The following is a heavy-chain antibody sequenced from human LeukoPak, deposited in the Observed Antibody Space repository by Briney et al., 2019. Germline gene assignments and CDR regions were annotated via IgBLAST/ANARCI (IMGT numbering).Heavy chain of an antibody. CDR3: ARDIPDNSYEY. D-gene: IGHD2-21*01. CDR2: IYNGGRT. Sequence: GGSLRLSCVASGYVVNSNYVNWVRQVPGKGLEWVAIIYNGGRTHYTDSVKGRFTVSGDNSADTLYLQMNSLRAEDTAVYYCARDIPDNSYEYWGQGTLVTVSS. V-gene: IGHV3-53*01. CDR1: GYVVNSNY. J-gene: IGHJ4*02.